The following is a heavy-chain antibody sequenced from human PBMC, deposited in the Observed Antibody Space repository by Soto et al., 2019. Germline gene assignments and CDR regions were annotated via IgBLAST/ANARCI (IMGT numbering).Heavy chain of an antibody. D-gene: IGHD6-13*01. CDR2: IVVGSGNT. V-gene: IGHV1-58*01. CDR3: AIGGASSSLGDYYYGMDV. CDR1: GFTFTSSA. J-gene: IGHJ6*02. Sequence: SVKVSCKASGFTFTSSAVQWVRQARGQRLEWIGWIVVGSGNTNYAQKFQERVTITRDMSTSTAYMELSSLRSEDTAVYYCAIGGASSSLGDYYYGMDVWGQGTTVTVSS.